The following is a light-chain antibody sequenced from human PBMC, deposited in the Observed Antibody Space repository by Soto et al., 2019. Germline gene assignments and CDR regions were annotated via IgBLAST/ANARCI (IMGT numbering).Light chain of an antibody. CDR2: QTY. V-gene: IGKV3-11*01. CDR1: QYINTR. J-gene: IGKJ1*01. CDR3: HPRQSWPRT. Sequence: EIVLTQYPATLSSFPGDRFTLSCMASQYINTRLAWYQHRPGQAPRLPIYQTYIRAAGITARFSASGSGTDFTLTISDVQPEDFALYYCHPRQSWPRTFGPVTKVEIK.